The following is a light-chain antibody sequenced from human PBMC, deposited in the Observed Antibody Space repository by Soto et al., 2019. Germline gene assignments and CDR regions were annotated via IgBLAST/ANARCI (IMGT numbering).Light chain of an antibody. CDR2: GAS. J-gene: IGKJ2*01. Sequence: EIVLTQSPGTLSLSPGEAATLSCRASQSISISYLAWYQQKPGQAPRLLIYGASGRATGIPDRFSGSGSGTDFTLTISRLEPEDFAVYYCQQYGSSPQTFGQGPKLEIK. V-gene: IGKV3-20*01. CDR1: QSISISY. CDR3: QQYGSSPQT.